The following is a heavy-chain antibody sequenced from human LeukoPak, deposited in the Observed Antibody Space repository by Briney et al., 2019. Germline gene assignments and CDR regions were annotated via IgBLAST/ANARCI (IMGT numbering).Heavy chain of an antibody. D-gene: IGHD1-14*01. CDR2: INHNGNVN. Sequence: GGSLRLSCAASGFTFSSYWMNWARQAPGKGLEWVASINHNGNVNYYVDSVKGRFTISRDNAKNSLYLQMSNLRAEDTAVYYCARQGTTLDYWGQGTLVTVSS. CDR1: GFTFSSYW. V-gene: IGHV3-7*03. J-gene: IGHJ4*02. CDR3: ARQGTTLDY.